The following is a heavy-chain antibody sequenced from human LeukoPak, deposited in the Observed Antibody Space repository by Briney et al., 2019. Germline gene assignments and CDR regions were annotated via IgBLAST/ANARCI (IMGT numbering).Heavy chain of an antibody. J-gene: IGHJ5*02. D-gene: IGHD2-15*01. Sequence: SETLSLTCTVSGGSISSYYWDWIRQPAGKGLEWIGRIYTSGSTNYNPSLRSRLTMSLDTSENQVSLTLSSVPAADTAVYYCAREKGSRTWNWFDPWGQGTLVTVSS. CDR1: GGSISSYY. V-gene: IGHV4-4*07. CDR2: IYTSGST. CDR3: AREKGSRTWNWFDP.